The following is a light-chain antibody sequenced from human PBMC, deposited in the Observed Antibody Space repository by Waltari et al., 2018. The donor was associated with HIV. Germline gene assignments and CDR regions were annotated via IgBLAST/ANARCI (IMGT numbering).Light chain of an antibody. Sequence: DIQMTQSPSTLSVSVGDRVTITCRASQSISTWLAWYQQKPGKAPKLMIYKASTLESGVPSRFSGSGSGTEFTLTISSLQPNDFATYYCQQYNGYPVTFGGGTKVEIK. J-gene: IGKJ4*01. CDR2: KAS. V-gene: IGKV1-5*03. CDR3: QQYNGYPVT. CDR1: QSISTW.